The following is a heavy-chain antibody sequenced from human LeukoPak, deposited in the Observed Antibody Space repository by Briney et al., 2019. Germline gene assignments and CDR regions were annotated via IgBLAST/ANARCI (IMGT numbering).Heavy chain of an antibody. J-gene: IGHJ4*02. Sequence: ASVKVSCKASGYTFTSYDINWVRQATGQGLEWMGWMNPNSGHTGYAQKFQGRVTMTRDTSISTAYMELSRLRSDDTAVYYCARAYRRDGYNYLYWGQGTLVTVSS. CDR2: MNPNSGHT. V-gene: IGHV1-8*01. D-gene: IGHD5-24*01. CDR1: GYTFTSYD. CDR3: ARAYRRDGYNYLY.